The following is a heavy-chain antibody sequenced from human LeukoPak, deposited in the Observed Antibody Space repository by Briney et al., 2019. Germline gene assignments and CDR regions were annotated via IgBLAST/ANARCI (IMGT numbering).Heavy chain of an antibody. V-gene: IGHV4-59*08. Sequence: PSETLSLTCTVSGGSISTYYWTWIRQPPGKGLEWIGYIYYSGSTNYNPALKSRVNISLDTSKNQFSLKLNSVTAADTAVYYCARRATGRGTYYFDYWGQGTLVTVSS. J-gene: IGHJ4*02. D-gene: IGHD3-16*01. CDR3: ARRATGRGTYYFDY. CDR1: GGSISTYY. CDR2: IYYSGST.